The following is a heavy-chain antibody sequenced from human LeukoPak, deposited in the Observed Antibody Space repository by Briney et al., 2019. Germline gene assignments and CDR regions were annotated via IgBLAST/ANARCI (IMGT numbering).Heavy chain of an antibody. V-gene: IGHV1-8*02. Sequence: ASVKVSCKASGYTFTSYDINWVRQAPGQGLEWMGWMNPNSGNTGYAQKFQGRVTMTRDTSTSTVYMELSSLRSEDTAVYYCARGVAAGDYWGQGTLVTVSS. D-gene: IGHD6-13*01. CDR1: GYTFTSYD. CDR3: ARGVAAGDY. J-gene: IGHJ4*02. CDR2: MNPNSGNT.